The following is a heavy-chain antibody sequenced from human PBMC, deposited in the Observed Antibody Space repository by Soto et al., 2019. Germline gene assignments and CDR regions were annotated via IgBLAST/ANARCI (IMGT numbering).Heavy chain of an antibody. J-gene: IGHJ6*02. Sequence: VKVSCKASGGTFSSYAISWVRQAPGQGLEWMGGIIPIFGTANYAQKFQGRVTITADESTSTAYMELSSLRSEDTAVYYCARAFLQGIAAAGKGDYHYGMDVWGQGTTVTVSS. CDR3: ARAFLQGIAAAGKGDYHYGMDV. CDR1: GGTFSSYA. CDR2: IIPIFGTA. V-gene: IGHV1-69*01. D-gene: IGHD6-13*01.